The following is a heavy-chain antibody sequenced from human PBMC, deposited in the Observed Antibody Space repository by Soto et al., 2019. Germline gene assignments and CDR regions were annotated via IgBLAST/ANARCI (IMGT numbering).Heavy chain of an antibody. CDR1: GFTFSGSA. J-gene: IGHJ6*03. CDR3: SRQASDFWSGKPQYYMDV. D-gene: IGHD3-3*01. Sequence: VQLVESGGGLVQPGGSLKLSCAASGFTFSGSAMHWVRQASGKGLEWVGRIRSKPNNYATAYCSSVKGRFSISRDDSKNTAYLQMSSLNIEDTAVYYCSRQASDFWSGKPQYYMDVWGKGTTVTVSS. V-gene: IGHV3-73*01. CDR2: IRSKPNNYAT.